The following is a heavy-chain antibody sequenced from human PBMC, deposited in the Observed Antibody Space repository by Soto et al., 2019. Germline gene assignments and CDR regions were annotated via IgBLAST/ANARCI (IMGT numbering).Heavy chain of an antibody. Sequence: GGSLRLSCAASGFTFSSYAMSWVRQAPGKGLEWVSAICGSGGSTYYADSVKGRFTISRDNSKNTLYLQMNSLRAEDTAVYYSARESVGANFLFDYWGQGSLVTVYS. D-gene: IGHD1-26*01. V-gene: IGHV3-23*01. CDR1: GFTFSSYA. J-gene: IGHJ4*02. CDR3: ARESVGANFLFDY. CDR2: ICGSGGST.